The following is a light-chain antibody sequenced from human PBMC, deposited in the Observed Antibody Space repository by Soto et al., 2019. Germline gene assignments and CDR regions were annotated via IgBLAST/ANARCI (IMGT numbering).Light chain of an antibody. CDR3: CSYAGSNTFVV. CDR2: EGS. Sequence: QSALTQSASVSGSPGQSITISCTGTSSDVGNYNLVSWYQQHPGKAPKLMIYEGSKRPSGVSNRFSGSKSGNTASLTISGLQAEDEADYYCCSYAGSNTFVVFGGGTKLTVL. CDR1: SSDVGNYNL. V-gene: IGLV2-23*03. J-gene: IGLJ2*01.